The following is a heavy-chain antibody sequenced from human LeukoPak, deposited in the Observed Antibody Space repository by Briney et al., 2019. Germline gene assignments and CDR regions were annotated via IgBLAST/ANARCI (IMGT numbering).Heavy chain of an antibody. J-gene: IGHJ6*03. CDR3: AREGYGSSYYYYYYMDV. Sequence: GGSLRLSCAASGFTFSDYYMNWIRQAPGKGLEWVSHISSSGSFIYYADSVKGRFTISRDNAKNSLYLQMNSLRAEDTAVYYCAREGYGSSYYYYYYMDVWGKGTTVTVSS. CDR1: GFTFSDYY. CDR2: ISSSGSFI. D-gene: IGHD6-13*01. V-gene: IGHV3-11*04.